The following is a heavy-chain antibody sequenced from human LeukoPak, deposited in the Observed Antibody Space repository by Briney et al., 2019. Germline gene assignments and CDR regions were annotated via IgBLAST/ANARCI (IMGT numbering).Heavy chain of an antibody. J-gene: IGHJ4*02. CDR1: GGSFSGYY. D-gene: IGHD3-10*01. CDR3: ARVVVGEARGYFDY. CDR2: INHSGST. Sequence: SSETASLTCAVYGGSFSGYYWSGIRQPPGRGLGWIGEINHSGSTNYNPSLKSRVTISVDTSKNQFSLKLSSVTAADTAVYYCARVVVGEARGYFDYWGQETLVTVSS. V-gene: IGHV4-34*01.